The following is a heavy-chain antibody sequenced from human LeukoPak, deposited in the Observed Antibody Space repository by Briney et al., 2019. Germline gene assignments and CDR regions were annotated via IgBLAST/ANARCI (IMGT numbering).Heavy chain of an antibody. CDR2: IIPIFGTA. D-gene: IGHD3-9*01. V-gene: IGHV1-69*01. CDR3: AWDSTYYDILTGYYNRNPSDY. CDR1: GGTFSSYA. Sequence: ASVKVSCKASGGTFSSYAISWVRQAPGQGLEWMGGIIPIFGTANYAQKFQGRVTITADESTSTAYMELSSLRSEDTAVYYCAWDSTYYDILTGYYNRNPSDYWGQGTLVTVSS. J-gene: IGHJ4*02.